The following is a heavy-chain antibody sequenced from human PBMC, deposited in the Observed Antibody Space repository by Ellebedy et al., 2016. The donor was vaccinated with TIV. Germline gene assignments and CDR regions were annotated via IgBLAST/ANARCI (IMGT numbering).Heavy chain of an antibody. J-gene: IGHJ6*02. CDR1: GFTFSSYS. V-gene: IGHV3-21*01. CDR2: ISSSSSYI. D-gene: IGHD5-24*01. CDR3: AREDGYNSYYYYGMDV. Sequence: GGSLRLSCAASGFTFSSYSMNWVRQAPGKGLEWVSSISSSSSYIYYADSVKGRFTISRDNAKNSLYLQMNSPRAEDTAVYYCAREDGYNSYYYYGMDVWGQGTTVTVSS.